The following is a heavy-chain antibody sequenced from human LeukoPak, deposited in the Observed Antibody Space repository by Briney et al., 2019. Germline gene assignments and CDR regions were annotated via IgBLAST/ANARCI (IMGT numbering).Heavy chain of an antibody. D-gene: IGHD3-22*01. J-gene: IGHJ4*02. V-gene: IGHV4-34*01. Sequence: SETLSLTCAVYGGSFSGYYWSWIRQPPGKGLEWIGEINHSGSTNYNPSLKSRVTISVDTSKNQFSLKLSSVTAADTAVYYCASRHYYGSSGYYFDYWGQGTLVTVSS. CDR1: GGSFSGYY. CDR3: ASRHYYGSSGYYFDY. CDR2: INHSGST.